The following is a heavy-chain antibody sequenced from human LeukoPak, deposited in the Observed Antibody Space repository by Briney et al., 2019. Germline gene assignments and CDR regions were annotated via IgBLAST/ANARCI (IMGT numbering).Heavy chain of an antibody. V-gene: IGHV3-74*01. Sequence: GGSLRLSCAASGFTFSSYWMHWVRQAPGQGLVWVSHTDSDGSNTNYADSVKGRFTISRDNAKNTLYLQMNSLRAEDTAVYYCARGGFYYYDSSGYWGQGTVVTVSS. CDR3: ARGGFYYYDSSGY. CDR2: TDSDGSNT. J-gene: IGHJ3*01. D-gene: IGHD3-22*01. CDR1: GFTFSSYW.